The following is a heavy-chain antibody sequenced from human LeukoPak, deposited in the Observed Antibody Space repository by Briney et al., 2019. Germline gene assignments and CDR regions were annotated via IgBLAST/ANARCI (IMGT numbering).Heavy chain of an antibody. Sequence: GGSLRLSCAASGFSFSSHWVHWVRQAPGKGLVWVSRISDDGSYTSNVDSVKGRFTISRDNVNNMLYLHMNSLRAEDTAVYYGEIFGISGRSSYWGQGTLSPSPQ. CDR3: EIFGISGRSSY. CDR1: GFSFSSHW. CDR2: ISDDGSYT. D-gene: IGHD3-3*01. V-gene: IGHV3-74*01. J-gene: IGHJ4*02.